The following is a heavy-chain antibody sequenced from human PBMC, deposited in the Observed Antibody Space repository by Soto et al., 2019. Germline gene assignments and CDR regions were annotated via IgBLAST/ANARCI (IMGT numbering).Heavy chain of an antibody. V-gene: IGHV3-48*02. J-gene: IGHJ4*02. CDR2: ISSSSNTI. D-gene: IGHD6-19*01. Sequence: EVHLVQSGGGLVPPGGSLRLSCAASGFTFSTYSMNWVRQAPGKGLEWISFISSSSNTIYYADAVKGRFTISRDNAKSSLYLVMNSLRDADTAVYFCARDLGSDVKQLLVPFDYWGQGALVTVSS. CDR1: GFTFSTYS. CDR3: ARDLGSDVKQLLVPFDY.